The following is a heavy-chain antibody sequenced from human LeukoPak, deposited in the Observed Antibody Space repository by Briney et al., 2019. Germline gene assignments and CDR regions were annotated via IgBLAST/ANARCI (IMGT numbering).Heavy chain of an antibody. Sequence: SVKVSCKASGGTFSSYAISWVRQAPGQGLEWMGGIIPIFGTANYAQKFQGRVTITTDESTSTAYMELSSLRSEDTAVYYCATPVNNGYYFDYWGQGTLATVSS. J-gene: IGHJ4*02. D-gene: IGHD1-14*01. CDR1: GGTFSSYA. V-gene: IGHV1-69*05. CDR3: ATPVNNGYYFDY. CDR2: IIPIFGTA.